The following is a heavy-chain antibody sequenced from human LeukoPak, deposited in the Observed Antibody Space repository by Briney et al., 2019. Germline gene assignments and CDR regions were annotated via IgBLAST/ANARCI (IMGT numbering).Heavy chain of an antibody. D-gene: IGHD3-3*01. CDR3: FGDCPETTSSQTIFGVVPGT. V-gene: IGHV3-33*03. Sequence: PGGSLRLSCAASGFIYSHYGMHWVRQAPGKGLEWVAVIWSDGTNSFYGGSVKGRFTISRDNSQNTLFLQMNSLRAEDTAVYYCFGDCPETTSSQTIFGVVPGTGGQGTLVTVSS. CDR2: IWSDGTNS. J-gene: IGHJ4*02. CDR1: GFIYSHYG.